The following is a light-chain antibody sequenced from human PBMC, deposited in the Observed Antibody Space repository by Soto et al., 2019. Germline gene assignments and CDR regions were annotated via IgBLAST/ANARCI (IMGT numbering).Light chain of an antibody. CDR1: QGISSW. CDR2: AAS. V-gene: IGKV1-27*01. CDR3: KRYNSAPWT. J-gene: IGKJ1*01. Sequence: DIQMPQSPSSVSASVGDRFTITCRASQGISSWLAWYQQKPGKAPKLLIYAASTLQSGVPSRFSGSGSGTDFTLTISSLQPEDVATYYCKRYNSAPWTVGNGNKVDIK.